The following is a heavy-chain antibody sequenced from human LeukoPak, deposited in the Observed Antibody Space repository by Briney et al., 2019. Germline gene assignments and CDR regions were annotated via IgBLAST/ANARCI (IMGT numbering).Heavy chain of an antibody. CDR3: ARDLGKIGGNSSPFDY. Sequence: GGSLRLSCAASGFTFSSYAMSWVRQAPGKGLEWVANTKQDGSEKYYVDSVKGRFTISRDNAKNSLYLQMNSLRAEDTAVYYCARDLGKIGGNSSPFDYWGQGTLVTVSS. CDR2: TKQDGSEK. D-gene: IGHD4-23*01. CDR1: GFTFSSYA. J-gene: IGHJ4*02. V-gene: IGHV3-7*01.